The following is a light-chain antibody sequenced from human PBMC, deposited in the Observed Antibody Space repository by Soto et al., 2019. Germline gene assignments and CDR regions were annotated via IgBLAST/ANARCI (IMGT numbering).Light chain of an antibody. CDR1: SSNIGSNT. J-gene: IGLJ1*01. Sequence: QSALTQPPSASGTPGQRVTISCSGSSSNIGSNTVNWYQQLPGTAPKLLIYSNNQRPSGVPDLFSGSKSGTSASLAISGLQSEDEADYYCAAWDDSLNGNYVFGTGTKVTVL. CDR2: SNN. CDR3: AAWDDSLNGNYV. V-gene: IGLV1-44*01.